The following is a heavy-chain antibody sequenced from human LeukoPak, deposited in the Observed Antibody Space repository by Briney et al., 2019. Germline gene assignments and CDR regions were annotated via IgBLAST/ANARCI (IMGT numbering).Heavy chain of an antibody. J-gene: IGHJ6*02. CDR2: INPNSGGT. D-gene: IGHD1-14*01. CDR1: GYTLTGYY. V-gene: IGHV1-2*02. CDR3: ARHHLSPYGMDV. Sequence: ASVKVSCKASGYTLTGYYMHWVRQAPGQGLEWMGWINPNSGGTNYAQKFQGRVTMTRDTSISTAYMELSRLRSDDTAVYYCARHHLSPYGMDVWGQGTTVTVSS.